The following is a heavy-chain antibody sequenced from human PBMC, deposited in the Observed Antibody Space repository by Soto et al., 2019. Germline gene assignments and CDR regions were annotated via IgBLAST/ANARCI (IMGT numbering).Heavy chain of an antibody. J-gene: IGHJ4*02. CDR2: ISAYNGNT. D-gene: IGHD1-26*01. CDR3: ARGVGWEPLDY. CDR1: GYTFTSYG. Sequence: QVQLVQSGAEVKKPGASVKVSCKASGYTFTSYGISWVRQAPGQGLEWMGWISAYNGNTRYAQKLQGRVTMTTDTATSTGYMELRRLSTDDTAVDYCARGVGWEPLDYWGQGTLVTVSS. V-gene: IGHV1-18*01.